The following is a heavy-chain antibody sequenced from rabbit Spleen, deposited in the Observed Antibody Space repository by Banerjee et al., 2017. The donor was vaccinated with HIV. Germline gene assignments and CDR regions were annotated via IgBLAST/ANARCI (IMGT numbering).Heavy chain of an antibody. V-gene: IGHV1S45*01. Sequence: QEQLVESGGGLVQPEGSLTLTCTASGVSLSYNYYMCWVRRAPGKGLEWIACIYAGSSDRTYSAAWAKGRFTLSKTSSTTVTLQMTSLTAADTATYFCARGSAIMTMVITGYYLNLWGPSPLVTVS. CDR3: ARGSAIMTMVITGYYLNL. CDR2: IYAGSSDRT. CDR1: GVSLSYNYY. D-gene: IGHD2-1*01. J-gene: IGHJ4*01.